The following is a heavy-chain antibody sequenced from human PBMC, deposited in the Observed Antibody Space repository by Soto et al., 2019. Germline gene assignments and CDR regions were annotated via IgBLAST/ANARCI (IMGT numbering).Heavy chain of an antibody. V-gene: IGHV1-18*01. Sequence: QVQLVQSGAEVKKPGASVKVSCKASGYTFTSYGISWVRQAPGQGLAWMGWISAYNGNTNYAQKLQGRVTMTTDTSASGGCMELKSLSSDDRLVYDCATGIRRESSGYYYTWGEGGLVTVSS. J-gene: IGHJ5*02. CDR2: ISAYNGNT. CDR1: GYTFTSYG. D-gene: IGHD3-22*01. CDR3: ATGIRRESSGYYYT.